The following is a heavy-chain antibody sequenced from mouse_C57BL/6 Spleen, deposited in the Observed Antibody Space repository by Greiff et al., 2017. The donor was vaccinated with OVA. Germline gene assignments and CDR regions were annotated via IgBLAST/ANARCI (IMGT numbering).Heavy chain of an antibody. CDR3: AREYYYGSREYYFDD. CDR2: INPNYGTT. D-gene: IGHD1-1*01. V-gene: IGHV1-39*01. J-gene: IGHJ2*01. CDR1: GYSFTDYN. Sequence: VQLKESGPELVKPGASVKISCKASGYSFTDYNMNWVKQSNGKSLEWIGVINPNYGTTSYNQKFKGKATLTVDQSSSTAYMQLNSLTSEDSAVYYCAREYYYGSREYYFDDWGQGTTLTVSS.